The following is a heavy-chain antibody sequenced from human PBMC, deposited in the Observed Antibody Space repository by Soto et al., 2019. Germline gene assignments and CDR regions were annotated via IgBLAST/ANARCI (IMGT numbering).Heavy chain of an antibody. V-gene: IGHV4-31*03. CDR1: GGSISSGGYY. Sequence: SETLSLTCTVSGGSISSGGYYWSWIRQHPGKGLEWIGYIYYSGSTYYNPSLKSRVTISVDTSKNQFSLKLSSVTAADTAVYYCARDLAGYSSSWYRWFDPWGQGTMVTVS. CDR3: ARDLAGYSSSWYRWFDP. D-gene: IGHD6-13*01. J-gene: IGHJ5*02. CDR2: IYYSGST.